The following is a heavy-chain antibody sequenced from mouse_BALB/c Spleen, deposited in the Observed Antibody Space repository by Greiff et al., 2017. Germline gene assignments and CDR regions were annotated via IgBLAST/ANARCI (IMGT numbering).Heavy chain of an antibody. V-gene: IGHV5-6-2*01. CDR3: ARHGITAGGNYFDY. CDR1: GFTFSSYY. CDR2: INSNGGST. Sequence: VMLVESGGGLVKLGGSLKLSCAASGFTFSSYYMSWVRQTPEKRLELVAAINSNGGSTYYPDTVKGRFTISRDNAKNTLYLQMSSLKSEDTALYYCARHGITAGGNYFDYWGQGTTLTVSS. J-gene: IGHJ2*01. D-gene: IGHD2-4*01.